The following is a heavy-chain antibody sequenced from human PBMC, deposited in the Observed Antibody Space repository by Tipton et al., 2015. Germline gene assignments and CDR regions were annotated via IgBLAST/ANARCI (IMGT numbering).Heavy chain of an antibody. Sequence: TLSLTCAVSGYSISSVYYWGWIRQPPGKGLEWIGSIFHRGDTNYNPSLKRRVTISLDTSKNQFSLNLNSVTAADTAVYYCARGLLLWFGMSDYWGRGTLVTVSS. CDR1: GYSISSVYY. CDR2: IFHRGDT. J-gene: IGHJ4*02. D-gene: IGHD3-10*01. V-gene: IGHV4-38-2*01. CDR3: ARGLLLWFGMSDY.